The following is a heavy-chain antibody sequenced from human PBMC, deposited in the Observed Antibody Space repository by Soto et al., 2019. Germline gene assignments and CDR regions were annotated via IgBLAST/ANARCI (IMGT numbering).Heavy chain of an antibody. D-gene: IGHD1-26*01. Sequence: EVQMVESGGGLVQPGGSLRLSCAASGFTFSSYWMHWVRQAPGKGLVWVSSINSDGSSTSYADSVKGRFTISRDNAKNTLYLQMNSLRAEDTAVYYCARGGCLYWYFDSWGRGTPVTVSS. V-gene: IGHV3-74*01. CDR1: GFTFSSYW. J-gene: IGHJ2*01. CDR3: ARGGCLYWYFDS. CDR2: INSDGSST.